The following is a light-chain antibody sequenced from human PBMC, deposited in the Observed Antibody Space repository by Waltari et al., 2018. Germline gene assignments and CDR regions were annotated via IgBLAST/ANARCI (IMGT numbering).Light chain of an antibody. V-gene: IGKV1-12*01. Sequence: DIQMTQSPSSVSASVGDRVTITCRASQYINNYLAWYQQKPGKAPKLLMYASSSLESGVPSRFSGSGSGADFTLSISSLQSEDFATYYCQQAKTFPHTFGGGTKVEVK. CDR3: QQAKTFPHT. J-gene: IGKJ4*01. CDR1: QYINNY. CDR2: ASS.